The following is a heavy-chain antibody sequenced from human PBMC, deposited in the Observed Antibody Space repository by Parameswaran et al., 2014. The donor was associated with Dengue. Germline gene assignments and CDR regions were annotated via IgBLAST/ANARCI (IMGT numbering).Heavy chain of an antibody. CDR2: ISSNGGST. CDR3: ARDRGTYQLLPDYGMDV. Sequence: WIRQPPGKGLEYVSAISSNGGSTYYADSVKGRFTISRDNSKNTLYLQMNSLRAEDTAVYYCARDRGTYQLLPDYGMDVWGQGTTVTVSS. D-gene: IGHD2-2*01. J-gene: IGHJ6*02. V-gene: IGHV3-64*04.